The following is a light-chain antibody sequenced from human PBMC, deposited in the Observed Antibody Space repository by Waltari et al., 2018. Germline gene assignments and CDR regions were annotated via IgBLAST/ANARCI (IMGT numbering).Light chain of an antibody. V-gene: IGLV1-40*01. CDR1: NANMGASTD. Sequence: QSLLTRPPSVSGAPGQRGTISGAGTNANMGASTDVHWYLQQTVTAPKLLIHRSGNMTSAVPDRLSGAKAGSSASRDIAVLQAEDGADYYCQSYDNFWSGPVFGGGTKLTVL. CDR3: QSYDNFWSGPV. J-gene: IGLJ2*01. CDR2: RSG.